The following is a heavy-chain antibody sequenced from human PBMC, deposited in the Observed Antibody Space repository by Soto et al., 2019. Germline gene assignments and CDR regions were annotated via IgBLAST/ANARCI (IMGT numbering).Heavy chain of an antibody. CDR1: SASIGSGGYY. J-gene: IGHJ4*02. CDR2: IYYSGST. Sequence: SVPLSLTCTITSASIGSGGYYSTWIRQHPGKGLEWIGYIYYSGSTNYNPSLKSRVTISVDTSKNQFSLKLSSVTAADTAVYYCARRYGPGFDYWGQGTLVTVS. CDR3: ARRYGPGFDY. V-gene: IGHV4-31*02. D-gene: IGHD4-17*01.